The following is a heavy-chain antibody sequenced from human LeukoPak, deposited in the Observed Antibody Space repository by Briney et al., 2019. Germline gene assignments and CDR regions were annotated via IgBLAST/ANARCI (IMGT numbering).Heavy chain of an antibody. CDR1: GFTFSSYG. CDR2: IWYDGSNK. J-gene: IGHJ4*02. Sequence: PGGSLRLSCAASGFTFSSYGMHWVRQAPGKGLEWVAVIWYDGSNKYYADSVKGRFTISRDNSKNTLYLQMNSQRGEDTAVYYCARDLAIAAAGTRTGTSFDYWGQGTLVTVSS. V-gene: IGHV3-33*01. D-gene: IGHD6-13*01. CDR3: ARDLAIAAAGTRTGTSFDY.